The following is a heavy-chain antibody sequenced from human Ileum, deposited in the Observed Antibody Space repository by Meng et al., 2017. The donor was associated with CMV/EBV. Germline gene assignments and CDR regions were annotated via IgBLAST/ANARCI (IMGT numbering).Heavy chain of an antibody. Sequence: SETLSLTCTVFGGSISSSSYYWGWIRQPPGKGLEWIGNIYFSGSTYYNPSLKSRVTISVDTPENQFSLKLSSVTAADTAVYYCARHVWGKGFDTWGQGTLVTVSS. CDR3: ARHVWGKGFDT. D-gene: IGHD3-16*01. V-gene: IGHV4-39*01. CDR1: GGSISSSSYY. J-gene: IGHJ5*02. CDR2: IYFSGST.